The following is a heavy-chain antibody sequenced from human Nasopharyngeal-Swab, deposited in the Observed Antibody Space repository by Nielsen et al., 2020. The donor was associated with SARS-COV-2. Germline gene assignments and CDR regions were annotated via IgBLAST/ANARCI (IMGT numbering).Heavy chain of an antibody. J-gene: IGHJ4*02. Sequence: SETLSLTCTVSGGPISSYYWGWIRQPPGKGLEWIGSIYYSGSTYYNPSLKSRVTISVDTSKNQFSLKMSSVTAADTAVYYCARQHRSQYYDILTGYYEDYYFDYWGQGTLVTVSS. CDR3: ARQHRSQYYDILTGYYEDYYFDY. CDR2: IYYSGST. CDR1: GGPISSYY. D-gene: IGHD3-9*01. V-gene: IGHV4-39*01.